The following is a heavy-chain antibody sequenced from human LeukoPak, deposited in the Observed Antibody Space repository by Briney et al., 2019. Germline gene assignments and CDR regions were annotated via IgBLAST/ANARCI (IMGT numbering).Heavy chain of an antibody. CDR1: GYTFTGYY. J-gene: IGHJ4*02. Sequence: ASVTVSFKASGYTFTGYYMHWVRQAPGQGLEWMGWINPNSGGTNYAQKFQGRVTMTRETSISTAYMELSRLRSDDTAVYYCARVVRISDHYDSSGYYRDYWGQGTLVTVS. CDR2: INPNSGGT. V-gene: IGHV1-2*02. CDR3: ARVVRISDHYDSSGYYRDY. D-gene: IGHD3-22*01.